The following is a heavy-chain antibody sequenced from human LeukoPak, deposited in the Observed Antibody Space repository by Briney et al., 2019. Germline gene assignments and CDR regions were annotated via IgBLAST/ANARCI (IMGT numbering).Heavy chain of an antibody. Sequence: PGGSLRLSCAASGFTFSSYVMTWVRQAPGKGPEWVSGISSSGGSAYYADSVKGRFTISRDSSKNTLYLQMNSLRAEDTAVYYCAEEKVGVGGYFDYWGQGTLVTVSS. CDR1: GFTFSSYV. J-gene: IGHJ4*02. V-gene: IGHV3-23*01. CDR2: ISSSGGSA. CDR3: AEEKVGVGGYFDY. D-gene: IGHD1-26*01.